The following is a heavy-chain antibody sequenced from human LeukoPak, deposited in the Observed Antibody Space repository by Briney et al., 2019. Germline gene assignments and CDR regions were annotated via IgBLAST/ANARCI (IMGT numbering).Heavy chain of an antibody. CDR1: GYTFPSYY. CDR3: AVLSGSSFDH. Sequence: ASVKVSCKASGYTFPSYYMHWVQQAPGQGLEWMGIINPSGGTTSYAQKFQDRVTMTRDTSTSTVYMELSSLRSVDTAVYYCAVLSGSSFDHWGQGTLVTVSS. CDR2: INPSGGTT. D-gene: IGHD3-3*01. J-gene: IGHJ4*02. V-gene: IGHV1-46*03.